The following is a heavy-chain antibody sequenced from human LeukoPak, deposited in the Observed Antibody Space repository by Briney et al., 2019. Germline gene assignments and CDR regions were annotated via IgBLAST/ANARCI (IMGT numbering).Heavy chain of an antibody. J-gene: IGHJ4*02. CDR2: IYPSDSET. CDR3: ARLIYYGSGRTYFFDS. CDR1: GYSFNTFY. D-gene: IGHD3-10*01. V-gene: IGHV5-51*01. Sequence: GESLKISCKGSGYSFNTFYIGWVRQMPETGLEWMGNIYPSDSETKYKPSFQGQITVSVDKAITTAYLHLNSLKASDTGMYYCARLIYYGSGRTYFFDSWGQGTLVTVSP.